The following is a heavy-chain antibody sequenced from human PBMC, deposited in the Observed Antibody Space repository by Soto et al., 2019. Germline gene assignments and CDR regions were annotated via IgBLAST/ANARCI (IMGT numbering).Heavy chain of an antibody. D-gene: IGHD1-1*01. V-gene: IGHV4-4*02. J-gene: IGHJ6*02. CDR3: AKGNEALDV. CDR1: GGSLSVNNW. Sequence: QVQLQESGPRLVKPSGTLSLTCVVSGGSLSVNNWWSWVRQSPGRGLEWIGEIFHNGRTSYNPSLRGQVTMSVDKSNKQFSLRLTSVTAADQAVYYCAKGNEALDVWGQGTTVIVS. CDR2: IFHNGRT.